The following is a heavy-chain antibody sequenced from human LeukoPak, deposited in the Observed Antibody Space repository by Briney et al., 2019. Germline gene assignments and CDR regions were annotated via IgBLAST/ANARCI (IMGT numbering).Heavy chain of an antibody. CDR2: INAGNGNT. CDR3: ARDHSSGWSKVGYYYYGLDV. V-gene: IGHV1-3*01. CDR1: GYTFTNYA. Sequence: ASVKVSCKASGYTFTNYAMHWVRQAPEQRLEWMGWINAGNGNTKYSQKFQGRVTITRDTSASTAYIELSSLRSEDTAVYYCARDHSSGWSKVGYYYYGLDVWGQGTTVTVSS. D-gene: IGHD6-19*01. J-gene: IGHJ6*02.